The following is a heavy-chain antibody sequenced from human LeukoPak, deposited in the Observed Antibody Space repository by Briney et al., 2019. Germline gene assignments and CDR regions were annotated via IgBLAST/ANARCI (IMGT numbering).Heavy chain of an antibody. J-gene: IGHJ4*02. D-gene: IGHD1-26*01. V-gene: IGHV3-30*02. CDR1: GFTFSSYG. CDR3: AKVGGSYGSRPIDY. Sequence: PGGSLRLSCAASGFTFSSYGMHWVRQAPGKGLEWVTFIRYDGSNKYYADSVKGRFTISRDNSKNTLYLQMNSLRAEDTAVYYCAKVGGSYGSRPIDYWGQGTLVTVSS. CDR2: IRYDGSNK.